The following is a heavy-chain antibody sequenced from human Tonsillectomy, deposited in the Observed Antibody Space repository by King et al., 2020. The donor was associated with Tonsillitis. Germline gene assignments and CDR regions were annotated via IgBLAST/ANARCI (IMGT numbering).Heavy chain of an antibody. CDR2: IYQTGST. CDR1: ASSINY. D-gene: IGHD2-8*01. Sequence: QLQESGPGLVKPSETLSLTCAVSASSINYWGWIRQPPGKGLEWIGSIYQTGSTYYNPSLKGRVIISLDTSKNQFSLTLNAVTAADAAVYYCATRTIMAIPGFLPFNIWGQGTMVAVSS. CDR3: ATRTIMAIPGFLPFNI. J-gene: IGHJ3*02. V-gene: IGHV4-38-2*01.